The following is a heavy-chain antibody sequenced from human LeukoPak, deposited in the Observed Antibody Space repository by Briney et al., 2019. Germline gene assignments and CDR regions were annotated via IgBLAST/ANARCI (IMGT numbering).Heavy chain of an antibody. J-gene: IGHJ6*03. CDR1: GYTFTSYY. CDR3: ARVAAEVVGVPGAIGFGWLRRDYYYMDV. CDR2: INPSGGST. V-gene: IGHV1-46*01. D-gene: IGHD2-2*02. Sequence: ASVKVSCKASGYTFTSYYLHWVRQAPEQGLQWMAIINPSGGSTSYAQKFQGRVTMTRDMSTSTVYMELSSLRSEDTAVYYCARVAAEVVGVPGAIGFGWLRRDYYYMDVWGKGTTVTVSS.